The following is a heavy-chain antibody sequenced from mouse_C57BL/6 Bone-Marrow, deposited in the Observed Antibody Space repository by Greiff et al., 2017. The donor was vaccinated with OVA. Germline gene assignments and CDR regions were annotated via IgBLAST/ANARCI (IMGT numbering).Heavy chain of an antibody. V-gene: IGHV1-52*01. Sequence: QVQLQQPGAELVRPGSSVKLSCKASGYTFTSYWMHWVKQRPIQGLEWIGNIDPSDSETHYNQKFKDKATLTADKSSSTVYMELSRLTSEDSAVYFCARQGPFAYWGQGTLVTVSA. J-gene: IGHJ3*01. CDR1: GYTFTSYW. CDR2: IDPSDSET. CDR3: ARQGPFAY.